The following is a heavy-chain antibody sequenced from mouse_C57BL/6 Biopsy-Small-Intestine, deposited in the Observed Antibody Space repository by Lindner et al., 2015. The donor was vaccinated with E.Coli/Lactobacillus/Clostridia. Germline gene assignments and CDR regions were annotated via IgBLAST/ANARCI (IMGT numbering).Heavy chain of an antibody. Sequence: VQLQESGPELVKPGASVKIPCKASGYTFTDYNMDWVKQSHGKSLEWIGDINPNNGGTIYNQKFKGKATLTVDKSSSTAYMELRSLTSEDTAVYYCARRVISTDDYFDYWGQGTTLTVSA. V-gene: IGHV1-18*01. D-gene: IGHD1-1*01. CDR1: GYTFTDYN. CDR2: INPNNGGT. CDR3: ARRVISTDDYFDY. J-gene: IGHJ2*01.